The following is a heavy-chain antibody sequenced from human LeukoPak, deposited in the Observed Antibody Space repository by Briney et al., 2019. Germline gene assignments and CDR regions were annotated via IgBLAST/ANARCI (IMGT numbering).Heavy chain of an antibody. J-gene: IGHJ4*02. V-gene: IGHV4-4*07. CDR2: TSTSGST. CDR3: ARDRPGGKGYFDY. CDR1: GDSIGSYY. Sequence: SETLSLTCTVSGDSIGSYYWNWIRQPAGKGLEWIGRTSTSGSTSYNPSLESRVNMSLDTSKNQFSLKLSSVTAADTAVYYCARDRPGGKGYFDYWGQGTLVTVSS. D-gene: IGHD3-10*01.